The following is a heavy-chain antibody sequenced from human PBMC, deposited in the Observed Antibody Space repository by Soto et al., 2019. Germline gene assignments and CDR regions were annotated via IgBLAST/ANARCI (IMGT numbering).Heavy chain of an antibody. Sequence: EVQLVESGGGLVQPGGSLRLSCAASGFTFSAFEMNWVRQAPGKGLEWLSYIYNSGSTMTYADSVKGRFAISRDNAKNSLYLEMYSLRAEDTAVYYCARESGGTGLDVWDQGTTVTVSS. CDR2: IYNSGSTM. CDR1: GFTFSAFE. CDR3: ARESGGTGLDV. V-gene: IGHV3-48*03. J-gene: IGHJ6*02. D-gene: IGHD1-1*01.